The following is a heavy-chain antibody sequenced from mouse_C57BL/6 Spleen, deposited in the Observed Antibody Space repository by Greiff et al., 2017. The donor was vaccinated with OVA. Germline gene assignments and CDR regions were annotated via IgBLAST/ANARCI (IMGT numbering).Heavy chain of an antibody. D-gene: IGHD2-4*01. CDR1: GFTFSDYY. CDR3: ARYDYDEEGGYYFDY. CDR2: INYDGSST. V-gene: IGHV5-16*01. Sequence: EVQLVESEGGLVQPGSSMKLSCTASGFTFSDYYMAWVRQVPEKGLEWVANINYDGSSTYYLDSLKSRFIISRDNAKNILYLQMSSLKSEDTATYYCARYDYDEEGGYYFDYWGQGTTLTVSS. J-gene: IGHJ2*01.